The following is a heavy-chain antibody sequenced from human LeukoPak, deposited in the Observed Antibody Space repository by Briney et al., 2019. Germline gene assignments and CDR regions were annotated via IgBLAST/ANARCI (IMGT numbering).Heavy chain of an antibody. CDR3: ARVRYCSSTSCSNNWFDP. V-gene: IGHV4-30-2*01. J-gene: IGHJ5*02. CDR2: IYHSGST. D-gene: IGHD2-2*01. Sequence: SETLSLTCTVSGGSISSGGYSWSWIRQPPGKGLEWIGYIYHSGSTYYNPSLKSRVTISVDRSKNQFSLKLSSVTAADTAVYYCARVRYCSSTSCSNNWFDPWGQGTLVTVSS. CDR1: GGSISSGGYS.